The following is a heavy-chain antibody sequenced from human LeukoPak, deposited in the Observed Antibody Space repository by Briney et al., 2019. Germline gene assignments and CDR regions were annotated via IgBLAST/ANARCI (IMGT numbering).Heavy chain of an antibody. CDR3: ARESYSSGWYCCAFDI. Sequence: GGSLRLSCAASGFTFSSYGMHWVRQAPGKGLEWVAVIWYDGSNKYYADSVKGRFTISRDNSKNTLYLQMNSLRAEDTAVYYCARESYSSGWYCCAFDIWGQGTMVTVSS. D-gene: IGHD6-19*01. CDR2: IWYDGSNK. J-gene: IGHJ3*02. CDR1: GFTFSSYG. V-gene: IGHV3-33*01.